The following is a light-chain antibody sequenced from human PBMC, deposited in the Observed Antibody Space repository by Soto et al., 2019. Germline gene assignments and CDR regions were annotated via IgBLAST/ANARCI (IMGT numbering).Light chain of an antibody. V-gene: IGLV2-14*03. CDR3: SSYTSSSTLNWV. CDR1: SSDVGGYNY. CDR2: DVS. Sequence: QSALTQPASVSGSPGQSITISRTGTSSDVGGYNYVSWYQHHPGKAPKLMIYDVSNRPSGVSNRFSGSKSGNTASLTISGLQAEDEADYYCSSYTSSSTLNWVFGGGTKLTVL. J-gene: IGLJ3*02.